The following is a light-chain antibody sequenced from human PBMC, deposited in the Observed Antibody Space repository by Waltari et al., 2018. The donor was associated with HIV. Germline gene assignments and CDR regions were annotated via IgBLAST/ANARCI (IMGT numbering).Light chain of an antibody. CDR1: SSDLGGYDY. CDR2: EVG. CDR3: ASYTSSNTLYV. J-gene: IGLJ1*01. Sequence: QSALTQPASVSGSPGQSISFSCTGTSSDLGGYDYFSWYQQHPGKAPKLMIYEVGHRPSGVSYRFSGSKSGNTASLTISGLQAEDEADYYCASYTSSNTLYVFGTGTKVTVL. V-gene: IGLV2-14*01.